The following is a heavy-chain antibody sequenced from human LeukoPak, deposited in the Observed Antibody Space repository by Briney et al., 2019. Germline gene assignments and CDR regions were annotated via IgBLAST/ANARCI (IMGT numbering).Heavy chain of an antibody. CDR1: GYTFTNFH. J-gene: IGHJ4*02. CDR2: INPNSGGT. D-gene: IGHD1-26*01. CDR3: ARGSGSYFDLSFDY. Sequence: ASVKVSCKASGYTFTNFHITWVRQAPGQGLEWMGWINPNSGGTNYAQKFQGRVTMTRDTSISTAYMELSRLRSDDTAVYYCARGSGSYFDLSFDYWGQGTLVTVSS. V-gene: IGHV1-2*02.